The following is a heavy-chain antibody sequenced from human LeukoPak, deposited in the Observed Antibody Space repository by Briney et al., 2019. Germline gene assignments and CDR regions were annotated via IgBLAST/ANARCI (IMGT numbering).Heavy chain of an antibody. D-gene: IGHD3-3*01. CDR2: IYYSGST. J-gene: IGHJ5*02. CDR1: GGSISGSSPY. Sequence: PSETLSLTCTVSGGSISGSSPYWDWIRQPPGKGLEWIGSIYYSGSTYYNPSLKSRVIISVETSKNQFSLKLTSVTAADTAVYYCARQEGGLYDYWSGYPLNWFDPWGQGTLVTVSS. V-gene: IGHV4-39*01. CDR3: ARQEGGLYDYWSGYPLNWFDP.